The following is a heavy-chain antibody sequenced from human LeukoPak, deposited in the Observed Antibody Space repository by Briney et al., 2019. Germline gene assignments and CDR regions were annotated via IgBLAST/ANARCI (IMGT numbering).Heavy chain of an antibody. J-gene: IGHJ5*02. Sequence: SETLSLTCAVYGGSFSGYYWSWIRQPPGKGLEWIGEINHSGSTNYNPSLKSRVTISVDTSKNQFSLKLSSVTAADTAVYYCARGQSVPAAMAWRWFDPWGQGTLVTVSS. D-gene: IGHD2-2*01. CDR1: GGSFSGYY. V-gene: IGHV4-34*01. CDR3: ARGQSVPAAMAWRWFDP. CDR2: INHSGST.